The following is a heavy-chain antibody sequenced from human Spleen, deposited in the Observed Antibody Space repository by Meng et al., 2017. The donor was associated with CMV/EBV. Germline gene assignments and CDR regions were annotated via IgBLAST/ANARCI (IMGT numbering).Heavy chain of an antibody. Sequence: ASVKVSCKASGYIFTTYFIHWVRQAPGQGLEWMGMINPSSGDICYGRGFHGRVTLTRDTSTSTVSMALSSLRSNDTAVYYCARAQPSNYHDNSGLIYWGHGTLVTVSS. D-gene: IGHD3-22*01. CDR1: GYIFTTYF. J-gene: IGHJ4*01. CDR3: ARAQPSNYHDNSGLIY. V-gene: IGHV1-46*01. CDR2: INPSSGDI.